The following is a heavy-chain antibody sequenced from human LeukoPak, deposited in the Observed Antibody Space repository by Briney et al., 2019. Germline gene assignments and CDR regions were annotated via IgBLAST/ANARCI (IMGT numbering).Heavy chain of an antibody. J-gene: IGHJ4*02. Sequence: SETLSLTCAVYGGSFSGYYWSWIRQPPGKGLEWIGEINHSGSTNYNPSLKSRVTISVDTSKNQFSLKLSSVTAADTAVYYCASNTYYDILTGYRYWGQGTLATVSS. CDR1: GGSFSGYY. CDR3: ASNTYYDILTGYRY. V-gene: IGHV4-34*01. CDR2: INHSGST. D-gene: IGHD3-9*01.